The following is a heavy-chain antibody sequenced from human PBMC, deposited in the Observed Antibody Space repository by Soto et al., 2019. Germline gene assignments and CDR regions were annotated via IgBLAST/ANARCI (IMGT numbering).Heavy chain of an antibody. Sequence: GGSLRLSCAASGFTFSSYWMSWVRQAPGKGLEWVANIKQDGSEKYYVDSVKGRFTISRDNAKNSLYLQMNSLRAEDTAVYYCARDKHDMLTGYSDAFDIWGQGTMVTVSS. V-gene: IGHV3-7*01. CDR1: GFTFSSYW. J-gene: IGHJ3*02. D-gene: IGHD3-9*01. CDR3: ARDKHDMLTGYSDAFDI. CDR2: IKQDGSEK.